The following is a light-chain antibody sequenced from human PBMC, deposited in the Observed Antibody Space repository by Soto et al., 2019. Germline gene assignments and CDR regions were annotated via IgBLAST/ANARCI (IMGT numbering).Light chain of an antibody. J-gene: IGKJ4*01. CDR3: QKYNSAPLT. V-gene: IGKV1-27*01. CDR1: QGIDPY. Sequence: DVQMTQSPSSLSAFVGDRVTITCRASQGIDPYLAWFQQKPGKVPKLLIYATSTLQSGVPSRLSGSGSGTDFTLTINSLQPEDVGTYYCQKYNSAPLTFGGGIKVEIK. CDR2: ATS.